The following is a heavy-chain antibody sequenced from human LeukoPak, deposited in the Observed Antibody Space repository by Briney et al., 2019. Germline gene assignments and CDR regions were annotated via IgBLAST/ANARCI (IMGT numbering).Heavy chain of an antibody. Sequence: SETLSLTCTVSGGSISSYYWSWIRQPPGKGLEWLGFVYYSGSTNYNPSLKSRVTLSVDTSKNQFSLKLNSVTAADTAVYYCARHYCTGDNCYYFDYWGQGTLVTVSS. J-gene: IGHJ4*02. CDR3: ARHYCTGDNCYYFDY. CDR2: VYYSGST. CDR1: GGSISSYY. V-gene: IGHV4-59*01. D-gene: IGHD2-15*01.